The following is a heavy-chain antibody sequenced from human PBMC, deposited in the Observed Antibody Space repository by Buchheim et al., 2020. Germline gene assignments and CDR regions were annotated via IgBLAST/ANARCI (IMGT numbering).Heavy chain of an antibody. J-gene: IGHJ4*02. CDR2: INTGNGNT. Sequence: QVQLVQSGAEVKKPGASVKVSCKASGYTFTSYAMHWVRQAPGQGLEWMGWINTGNGNTKYSKKFQGRVNITRDTSARIADMELSSLRSEDTAVYYCARDHTYYFDTSGYLGYWGQGTL. D-gene: IGHD3-22*01. CDR3: ARDHTYYFDTSGYLGY. CDR1: GYTFTSYA. V-gene: IGHV1-3*04.